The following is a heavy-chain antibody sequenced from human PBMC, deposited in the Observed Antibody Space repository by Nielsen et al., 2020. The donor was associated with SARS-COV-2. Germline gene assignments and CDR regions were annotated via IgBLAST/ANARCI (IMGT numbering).Heavy chain of an antibody. J-gene: IGHJ4*02. V-gene: IGHV3-30*18. CDR2: ISDDGSNK. Sequence: GESLKISCVVSGFTFSNYGMHWVRQAPGKGLEWVALISDDGSNKYYADSVKGRFTISRDNSKNTLYLQMNSLRAEDTAVYYCAKFGITIFWGQGTLVTVSS. D-gene: IGHD3-3*02. CDR3: AKFGITIF. CDR1: GFTFSNYG.